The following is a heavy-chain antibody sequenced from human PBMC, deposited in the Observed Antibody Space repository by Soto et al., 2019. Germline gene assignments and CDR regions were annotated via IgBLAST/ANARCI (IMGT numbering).Heavy chain of an antibody. CDR2: ISSSSSYI. J-gene: IGHJ6*02. V-gene: IGHV3-21*01. Sequence: GGSLRLSCAASGFTFSSYSMNWVRQAPGKGLEWVSSISSSSSYIYYADSVKGRFTISRDNAKNSLYLQMSSLRAEDTAVYYCARGGPQLVQYYYYGMDVWGQGTTVTVSS. CDR3: ARGGPQLVQYYYYGMDV. D-gene: IGHD6-6*01. CDR1: GFTFSSYS.